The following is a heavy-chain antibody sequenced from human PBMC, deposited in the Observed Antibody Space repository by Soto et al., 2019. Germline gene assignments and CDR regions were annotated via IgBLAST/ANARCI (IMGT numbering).Heavy chain of an antibody. D-gene: IGHD3-3*01. CDR1: GFTFSSYA. V-gene: IGHV3-23*01. CDR2: INNSGGST. J-gene: IGHJ4*02. Sequence: EVQLLESGGGLVQPGGSLRLSCAASGFTFSSYAMSWVRQAPGKGLEWVSSINNSGGSTYYAGSVKGRFTISRDNSKNTLYLQMNSLRAEDTAVYYCARLYYDFLSPSDYWGQGTLVTVSS. CDR3: ARLYYDFLSPSDY.